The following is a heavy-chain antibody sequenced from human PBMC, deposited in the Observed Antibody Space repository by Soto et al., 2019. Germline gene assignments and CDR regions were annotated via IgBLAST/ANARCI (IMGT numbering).Heavy chain of an antibody. CDR3: AKPRIDEVVIPRHRFEY. V-gene: IGHV3-30*18. J-gene: IGHJ4*02. CDR2: LSYDGTKK. CDR1: GFTMSSYA. D-gene: IGHD2-21*01. Sequence: QVQLVESGGGVVQPGRSLSLSCRVSGFTMSSYAMHWVRQAPGKGLEWVALLSYDGTKKYYADSVEGRFTISRDISSNTLFLHLSNLKGEDTDVYYCAKPRIDEVVIPRHRFEYWGQGTLVTVSS.